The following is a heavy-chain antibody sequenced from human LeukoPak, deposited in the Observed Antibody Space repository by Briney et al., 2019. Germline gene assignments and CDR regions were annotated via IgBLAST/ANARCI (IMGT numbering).Heavy chain of an antibody. D-gene: IGHD6-6*01. CDR2: IYTSGST. V-gene: IGHV4-61*02. Sequence: KASQTLSLTCTVSGGSISSGSYYWSWIRQPAGKGLEWIGRIYTSGSTNYNPSLKSRVTIPVDTSKNQFSLKLSSVTAADTAVYYCARGESSSSPLYYYYYYMDVWGKGTTVTVSS. J-gene: IGHJ6*03. CDR1: GGSISSGSYY. CDR3: ARGESSSSPLYYYYYYMDV.